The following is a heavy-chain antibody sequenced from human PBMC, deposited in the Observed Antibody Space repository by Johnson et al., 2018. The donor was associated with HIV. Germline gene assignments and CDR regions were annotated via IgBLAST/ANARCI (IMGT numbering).Heavy chain of an antibody. CDR2: VSFDGSNK. J-gene: IGHJ3*02. Sequence: QVQLVESGGGVVQPGRSLRLSCAASGFTFSNYVMNWVRQAPGRGLEWVALVSFDGSNKYFADSVKGRFTISRDNSKNTVRLQMNSLRAEDTAVYYCARDWGTRGWDDAFDIWGQGTMVTVSS. D-gene: IGHD3-16*01. CDR1: GFTFSNYV. CDR3: ARDWGTRGWDDAFDI. V-gene: IGHV3-30-3*01.